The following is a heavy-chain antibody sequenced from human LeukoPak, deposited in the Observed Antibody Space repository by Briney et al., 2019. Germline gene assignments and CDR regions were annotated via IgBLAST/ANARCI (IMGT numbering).Heavy chain of an antibody. CDR1: GLSFSDTW. V-gene: IGHV3-15*05. CDR2: IKGKNEGWTT. J-gene: IGHJ4*02. CDR3: TTDPRH. Sequence: PGGSLRLSCVASGLSFSDTWMSWARQTPGKGLEWLGRIKGKNEGWTTDYAEPVKGRLIVSRDDSKDTVFLQMNGLKDEDTGIYYCTTDPRHWGQGTLVTVSS.